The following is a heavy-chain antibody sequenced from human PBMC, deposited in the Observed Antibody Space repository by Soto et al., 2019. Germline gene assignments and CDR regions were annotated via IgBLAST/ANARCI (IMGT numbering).Heavy chain of an antibody. CDR2: IYYSGST. J-gene: IGHJ4*02. CDR1: GGSVSSGSYY. Sequence: ETLSLTCTVSGGSVSSGSYYWSWIRQPPGKGLEWIGYIYYSGSTNYNPSLKSRVTISVDTSKNQFSLKLSSVTAADTAVYYCARDNFWSGYSPYYFDYWGQGTLVTVSS. CDR3: ARDNFWSGYSPYYFDY. V-gene: IGHV4-61*01. D-gene: IGHD3-3*01.